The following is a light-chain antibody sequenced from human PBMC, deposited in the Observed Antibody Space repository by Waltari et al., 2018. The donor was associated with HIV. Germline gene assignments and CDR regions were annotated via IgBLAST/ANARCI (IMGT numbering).Light chain of an antibody. J-gene: IGLJ3*02. CDR1: NTDIGTYTL. V-gene: IGLV2-23*02. CDR3: CSYAGRTTLV. Sequence: QSALTQPASVSGSPGQSITISCTGTNTDIGTYTLFSWYQQHPGKAPKLIIYEVTKRPSGVSNRFSASKSGNTASLTISGLQADDEADYFCCSYAGRTTLVFGGGTTLTVL. CDR2: EVT.